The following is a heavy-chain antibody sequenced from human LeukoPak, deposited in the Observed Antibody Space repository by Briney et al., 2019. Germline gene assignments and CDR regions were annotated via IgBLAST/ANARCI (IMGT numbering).Heavy chain of an antibody. CDR3: STYSAFDV. CDR2: INQDGSEK. CDR1: GFTLSSYW. D-gene: IGHD5/OR15-5a*01. Sequence: GGSLRRSCAASGFTLSSYWIKWVRQAPGKGLEWVASINQDGSEKHYVDSVKGRFTISRDSAENSLYLQMNSLRAEDTAVYYCSTYSAFDVWGQGTMVTVSS. J-gene: IGHJ3*01. V-gene: IGHV3-7*05.